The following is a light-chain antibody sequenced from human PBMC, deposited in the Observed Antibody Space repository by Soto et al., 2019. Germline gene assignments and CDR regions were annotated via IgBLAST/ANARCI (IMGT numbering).Light chain of an antibody. CDR3: SSYTTSSTVV. J-gene: IGLJ2*01. CDR1: SSDVAGYNY. Sequence: QSALTQPASVSGSPGQSITISCTGTSSDVAGYNYVSWYQQHPGKAPKLMISDASNRPSGVSSRFSGSKSGNTASLTISGLQAEDEADYYCSSYTTSSTVVFGGGTKLTVL. V-gene: IGLV2-14*01. CDR2: DAS.